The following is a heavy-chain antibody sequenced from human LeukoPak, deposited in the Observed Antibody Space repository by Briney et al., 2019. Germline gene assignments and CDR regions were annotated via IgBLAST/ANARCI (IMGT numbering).Heavy chain of an antibody. V-gene: IGHV3-53*01. CDR1: GFTVSSNY. J-gene: IGHJ6*03. CDR2: IYSGGST. D-gene: IGHD6-6*01. CDR3: ARSRAEVREYYYMDV. Sequence: GGSLRLSCAASGFTVSSNYMSWVRQAPGKGLEWVSVIYSGGSTYYADSVKGRFTISRDNSKNTLYLQMNSLRAEDTAVYYCARSRAEVREYYYMDVWGKGTTVTVSS.